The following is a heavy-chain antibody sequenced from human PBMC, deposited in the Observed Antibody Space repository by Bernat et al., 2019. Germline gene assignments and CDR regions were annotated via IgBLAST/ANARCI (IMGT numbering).Heavy chain of an antibody. Sequence: QLQLQESGSGLVKPSQTLSLTCAVSGGSISSGGYSWSWIRQPPGKGLEWIGYIYHSGSTYYNPSLKSRVTISVDRSKNQFSLKLSSVTAAETAVYYCARSHRYYYDSSGYRSDDDFDFWGQGTMVTVSS. CDR1: GGSISSGGYS. D-gene: IGHD3-22*01. CDR2: IYHSGST. CDR3: ARSHRYYYDSSGYRSDDDFDF. J-gene: IGHJ3*01. V-gene: IGHV4-30-2*01.